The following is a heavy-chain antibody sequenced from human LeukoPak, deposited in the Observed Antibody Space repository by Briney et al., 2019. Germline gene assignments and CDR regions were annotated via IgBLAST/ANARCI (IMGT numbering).Heavy chain of an antibody. D-gene: IGHD3-10*01. CDR1: GFSISDNF. CDR3: ARDTDYYGSGRQGYFDH. V-gene: IGHV3-66*01. Sequence: GGSLRLSCAVSGFSISDNFMGWVRQTPGKGLEWVSLIFSGGETYSADSVKGRSAISKDNSRNTLHLQMHSLRVEDTAMYYCARDTDYYGSGRQGYFDHWGQGTLVTVSS. CDR2: IFSGGET. J-gene: IGHJ1*01.